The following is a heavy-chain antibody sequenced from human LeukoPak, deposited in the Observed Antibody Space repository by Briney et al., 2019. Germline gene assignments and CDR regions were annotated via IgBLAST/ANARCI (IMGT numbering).Heavy chain of an antibody. D-gene: IGHD1-26*01. J-gene: IGHJ4*02. Sequence: ASVKVSCKASGYTFTGYYMHWVRQAPGQGLEWMGWINPNSGGTNYAQKFQGRVTMTRDTSISTAYMELSRLRSDDTAVYYCARLGKIVGATTSDYWGQGTLVTVSS. CDR1: GYTFTGYY. CDR2: INPNSGGT. CDR3: ARLGKIVGATTSDY. V-gene: IGHV1-2*02.